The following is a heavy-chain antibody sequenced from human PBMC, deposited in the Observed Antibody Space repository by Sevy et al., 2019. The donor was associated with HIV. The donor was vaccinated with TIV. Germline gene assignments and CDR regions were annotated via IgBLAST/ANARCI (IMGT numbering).Heavy chain of an antibody. V-gene: IGHV3-30-3*01. D-gene: IGHD3-16*01. J-gene: IGHJ4*02. Sequence: GGSLRLSCEASGFTFTRYAFHWVRQAPGKGLEWVAVVSKEGTNKYYADSVKGRFTISRDNSRNTLYLQMQMLRADDTAAYFCARDPHSVPHWGSFDSWGQGTLVTVSS. CDR1: GFTFTRYA. CDR3: ARDPHSVPHWGSFDS. CDR2: VSKEGTNK.